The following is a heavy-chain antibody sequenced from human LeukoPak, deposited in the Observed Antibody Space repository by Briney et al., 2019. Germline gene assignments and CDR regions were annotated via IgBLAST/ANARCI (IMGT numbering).Heavy chain of an antibody. CDR2: INPNSGGT. J-gene: IGHJ4*02. D-gene: IGHD6-13*01. V-gene: IGHV1-2*02. Sequence: ASVRVSCKASGYTFTGYYMHWVRQAPGQGLEWMGWINPNSGGTNYAQKFQGRVTMTRDTSISTAYMELSRLRSDDTAVYYCARDSRRIAAAGTGFDYWGQGTLVTVSS. CDR3: ARDSRRIAAAGTGFDY. CDR1: GYTFTGYY.